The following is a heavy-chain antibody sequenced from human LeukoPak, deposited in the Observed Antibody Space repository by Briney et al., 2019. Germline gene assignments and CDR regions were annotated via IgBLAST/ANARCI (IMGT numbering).Heavy chain of an antibody. Sequence: PGGSLRLSCAASGFTFSSYEMNWVRQAPGKGLEWVSYISSSGSTIYYADSVKGRFTISRDNAKNSLYLQMNSLGAEDTATYYCAKQPPLYYGINRPELDHWGQGTLVTVSS. CDR3: AKQPPLYYGINRPELDH. D-gene: IGHD3-10*01. V-gene: IGHV3-48*03. J-gene: IGHJ5*02. CDR2: ISSSGSTI. CDR1: GFTFSSYE.